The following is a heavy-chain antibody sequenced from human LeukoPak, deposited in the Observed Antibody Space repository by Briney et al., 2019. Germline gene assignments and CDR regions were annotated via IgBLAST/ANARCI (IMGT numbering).Heavy chain of an antibody. CDR1: GFTFSSHS. CDR2: ITRSSSAR. V-gene: IGHV3-48*01. CDR3: ATQWELHPAF. Sequence: GGSLRLSCVASGFTFSSHSMTWVRQAPGKGLEWVSYITRSSSARYYADSVKGRFTISRDNAKNSLYLQMNSLRAEDTAVYYCATQWELHPAFWGQGTLVTVSS. D-gene: IGHD1-26*01. J-gene: IGHJ4*02.